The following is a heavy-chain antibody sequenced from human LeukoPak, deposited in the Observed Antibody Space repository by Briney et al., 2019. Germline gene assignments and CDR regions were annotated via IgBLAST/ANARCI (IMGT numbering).Heavy chain of an antibody. Sequence: PSETLSLTCTVSGGSISSGGYYWSWIRQPPGKGLEWIGYIYYSGSTNYNPSLKSRVTISVDTSKNQFSLKLSSVTAADTAVYYCARQTDIVVVPAAHFDYWGQGTLVTVSS. D-gene: IGHD2-2*01. CDR1: GGSISSGGYY. J-gene: IGHJ4*02. CDR2: IYYSGST. CDR3: ARQTDIVVVPAAHFDY. V-gene: IGHV4-61*08.